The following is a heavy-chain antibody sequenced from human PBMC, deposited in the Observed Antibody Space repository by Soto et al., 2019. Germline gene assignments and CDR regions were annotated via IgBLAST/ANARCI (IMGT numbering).Heavy chain of an antibody. CDR2: IGGSGGNI. V-gene: IGHV3-23*01. D-gene: IGHD2-15*01. J-gene: IGHJ4*02. CDR1: GFTFTSYA. CDR3: ARDRYCSGGSCVSDC. Sequence: EVQLLESGGGLVQPGGSLRLSFAASGFTFTSYAMSWVGLAPGKGLEWVSFIGGSGGNIYYAASVKGRFTISRDNSKNTLYLQMNGLRAEDTALYYCARDRYCSGGSCVSDCWGQGTLVTVSS.